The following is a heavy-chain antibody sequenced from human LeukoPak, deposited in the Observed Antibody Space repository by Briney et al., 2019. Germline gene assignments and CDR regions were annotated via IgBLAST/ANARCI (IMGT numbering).Heavy chain of an antibody. Sequence: PGGSLRLSSAASGFTFSSYAMSWVRQAPGKGLEWVSVISGSGGSTYYADSVKGRFTISRDNSKNTLYLQMNSLRAEDTAIYYCAKGVLRYFDYWGQGTLVTVSS. V-gene: IGHV3-23*01. D-gene: IGHD3-9*01. J-gene: IGHJ4*02. CDR2: ISGSGGST. CDR3: AKGVLRYFDY. CDR1: GFTFSSYA.